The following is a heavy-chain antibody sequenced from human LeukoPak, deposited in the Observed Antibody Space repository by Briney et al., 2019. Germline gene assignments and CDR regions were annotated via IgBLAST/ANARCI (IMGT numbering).Heavy chain of an antibody. CDR3: AREGYSSSWYREDYYYYYMDV. J-gene: IGHJ6*03. CDR2: IYTSGST. V-gene: IGHV4-4*07. D-gene: IGHD6-13*01. CDR1: GGSISSYY. Sequence: SETLSLTCTVSGGSISSYYWSWIRQPAGKGLEWIGRIYTSGSTNYNPSLKSRVTMSVDTSKNQFSLKLSSATAADTAVYYCAREGYSSSWYREDYYYYYMDVWGKGTTVTVSS.